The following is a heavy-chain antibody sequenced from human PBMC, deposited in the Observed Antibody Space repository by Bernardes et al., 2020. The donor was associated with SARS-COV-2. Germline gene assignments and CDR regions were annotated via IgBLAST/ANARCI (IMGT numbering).Heavy chain of an antibody. Sequence: GGSLRLSCAASGFTFSSYAMSWVRQAPGKGLEWVSAISGSGGSTYYADSVKGRFTISRDNSKNTLYLQMNSLRAEDTAVYYCAKPGPSPIVVVPAAVHDAFDIWGQGTMVTVSS. CDR3: AKPGPSPIVVVPAAVHDAFDI. CDR2: ISGSGGST. V-gene: IGHV3-23*01. D-gene: IGHD2-2*01. J-gene: IGHJ3*02. CDR1: GFTFSSYA.